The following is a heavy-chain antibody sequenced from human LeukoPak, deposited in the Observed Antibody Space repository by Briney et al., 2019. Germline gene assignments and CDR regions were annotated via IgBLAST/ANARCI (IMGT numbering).Heavy chain of an antibody. J-gene: IGHJ4*02. CDR3: ARDLA. V-gene: IGHV3-21*01. D-gene: IGHD3-16*01. CDR2: ISSSGTYI. CDR1: GFTFSNYW. Sequence: GGSLRLSCAASGFTFSNYWMSWVRQAPGKGLEWVSSISSSGTYIYYADSVKGRFTISRDNAKNSLYLQMNSLRAEDTAVYYCARDLAWGQGTLVTVSS.